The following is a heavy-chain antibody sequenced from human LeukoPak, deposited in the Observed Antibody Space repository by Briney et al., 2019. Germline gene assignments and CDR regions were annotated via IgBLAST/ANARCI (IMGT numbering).Heavy chain of an antibody. J-gene: IGHJ4*02. V-gene: IGHV4-39*01. CDR1: GGPISSSSHY. CDR3: AGYSYCSTTSCSPDY. CDR2: VYYSGST. Sequence: SETLSLTCTVSGGPISSSSHYWGWIRQPPGKGLEWIGSVYYSGSTYYNPSLKSRVTISVDTSNNQFSLKLSSVTAADTAVYYCAGYSYCSTTSCSPDYWGQGTLVTVSS. D-gene: IGHD2-2*01.